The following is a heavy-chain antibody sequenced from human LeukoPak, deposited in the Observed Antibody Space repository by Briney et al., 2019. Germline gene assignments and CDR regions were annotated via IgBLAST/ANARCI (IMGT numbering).Heavy chain of an antibody. J-gene: IGHJ4*02. CDR2: IYYSGST. D-gene: IGHD4-11*01. V-gene: IGHV4-59*01. Sequence: SETLSLTCTVSGGSISSYYWSWIRQPPGKGLEWIGYIYYSGSTDYNPSLKSRVTISVDTSKNQFSLKLSSVTAADTAVYYCAREGVTKYYFDYWGRGTLVTVSS. CDR1: GGSISSYY. CDR3: AREGVTKYYFDY.